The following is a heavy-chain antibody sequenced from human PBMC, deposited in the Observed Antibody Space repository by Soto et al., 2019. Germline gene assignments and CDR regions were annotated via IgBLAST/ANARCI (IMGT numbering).Heavy chain of an antibody. CDR1: GFTFSSYA. J-gene: IGHJ4*02. Sequence: GGSLRLSCAASGFTFSSYAIHWVRQAPGKGLEWVAVISYDGSNKYYADSVKGRFTISRDNSKNTLYLQMNSLRAEDTAVYYCAREDCNGGTCHFDYWGQGTLVTVSS. CDR2: ISYDGSNK. V-gene: IGHV3-30-3*01. CDR3: AREDCNGGTCHFDY. D-gene: IGHD2-15*01.